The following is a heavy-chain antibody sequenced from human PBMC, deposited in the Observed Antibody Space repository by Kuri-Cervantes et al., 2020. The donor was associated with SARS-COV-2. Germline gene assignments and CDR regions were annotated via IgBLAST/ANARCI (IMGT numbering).Heavy chain of an antibody. V-gene: IGHV3-30-3*01. Sequence: GGSLRLSCAASGFTFSSYAMHWVRQAPGKGLEWVAVISYDGSKKYYADSVKGRFTISRDNSKNTLYLQMNSLRAEDTAVYYCARGPPEYQLLNTAFDIWGQGIMVTVSS. J-gene: IGHJ3*02. CDR2: ISYDGSKK. D-gene: IGHD2-2*01. CDR1: GFTFSSYA. CDR3: ARGPPEYQLLNTAFDI.